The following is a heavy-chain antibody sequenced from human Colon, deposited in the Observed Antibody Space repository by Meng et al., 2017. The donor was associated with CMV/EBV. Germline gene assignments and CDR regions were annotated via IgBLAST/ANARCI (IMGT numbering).Heavy chain of an antibody. CDR2: IYPGDSDT. V-gene: IGHV5-51*01. Sequence: ISWQGSGYTFTKYWIAWVRQRPGKGLEWMGLIYPGDSDTRYSPSFQGQVTISVDRSINTAYLQWSGLKASDTAIYYCARQDTGNYLYWGQGTLVTVSS. D-gene: IGHD1-7*01. J-gene: IGHJ4*02. CDR1: GYTFTKYW. CDR3: ARQDTGNYLY.